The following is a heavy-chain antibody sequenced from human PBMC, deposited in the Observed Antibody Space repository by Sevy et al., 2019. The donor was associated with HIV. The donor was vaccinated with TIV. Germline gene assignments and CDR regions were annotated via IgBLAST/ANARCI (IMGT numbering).Heavy chain of an antibody. Sequence: SETLSLTCAVYGGSFSGYYWSWIRQPPGKGLEWIGEINHSGSTNYNPSLKSRVTISVDTSKNQFSLKLSSVTAADTAVYYCAGIDLPVYYYYGMDVWGQGTTVTVSS. J-gene: IGHJ6*02. CDR2: INHSGST. D-gene: IGHD2-15*01. CDR3: AGIDLPVYYYYGMDV. V-gene: IGHV4-34*01. CDR1: GGSFSGYY.